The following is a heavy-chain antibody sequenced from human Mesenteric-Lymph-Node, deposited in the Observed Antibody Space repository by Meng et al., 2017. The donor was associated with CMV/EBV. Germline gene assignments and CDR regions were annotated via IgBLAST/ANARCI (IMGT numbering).Heavy chain of an antibody. CDR1: GFTFSSYA. J-gene: IGHJ6*02. V-gene: IGHV3-30*04. D-gene: IGHD6-6*01. CDR3: AKTTDSTSLYYYYGMDV. CDR2: ISYDGSNK. Sequence: GESLKISCAASGFTFSSYAMHWVRQAPGKGLEWVAVISYDGSNKYYADSVKGRFTISRDNSKNTLYLQMNGLRAEDTAVYYCAKTTDSTSLYYYYGMDVWGQGTTVTVSS.